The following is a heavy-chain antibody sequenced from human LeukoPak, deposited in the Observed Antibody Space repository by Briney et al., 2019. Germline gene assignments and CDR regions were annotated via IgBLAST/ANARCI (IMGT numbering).Heavy chain of an antibody. J-gene: IGHJ4*02. V-gene: IGHV4-59*01. D-gene: IGHD2-21*02. Sequence: SETLSLTCTVSGGSISSYYWSWIRQPPGKGLEWIGYIYYSGSTNYNPSLKSRVTISVDTSKNQFSLKLSSVTAADTAVYYCAKDIGSHIVVVTALDYWGQGTLVTVSS. CDR1: GGSISSYY. CDR3: AKDIGSHIVVVTALDY. CDR2: IYYSGST.